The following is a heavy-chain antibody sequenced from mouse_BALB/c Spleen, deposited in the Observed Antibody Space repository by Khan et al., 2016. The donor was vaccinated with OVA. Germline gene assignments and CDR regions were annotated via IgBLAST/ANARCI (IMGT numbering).Heavy chain of an antibody. J-gene: IGHJ3*01. V-gene: IGHV5-6*01. Sequence: EVELVESGGDLVKPGGSLKLSCAASGFTFSSYSMSWVRQTPDKRLEWVATISSGGDYTYYADSVKGRFTISRDNAKNTLYLQMSSLKSEDTAMYYCASHLTESFAYWGQGTLVTVSA. CDR1: GFTFSSYS. CDR2: ISSGGDYT. CDR3: ASHLTESFAY. D-gene: IGHD4-1*01.